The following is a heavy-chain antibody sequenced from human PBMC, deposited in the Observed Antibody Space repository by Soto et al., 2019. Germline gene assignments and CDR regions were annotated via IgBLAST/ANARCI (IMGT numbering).Heavy chain of an antibody. Sequence: SETLSLTCPVSGVSISSGDYYWSWIRQPPGKGLEWIGYIYYSGSTYYNPSLKSRVTISVDTSKNQFSLKLSSVNAADTAVYYCAKYRRTEAEGFTLDYWGRGTLVNVSS. CDR2: IYYSGST. V-gene: IGHV4-30-4*02. D-gene: IGHD6-13*01. CDR1: GVSISSGDYY. CDR3: AKYRRTEAEGFTLDY. J-gene: IGHJ4*02.